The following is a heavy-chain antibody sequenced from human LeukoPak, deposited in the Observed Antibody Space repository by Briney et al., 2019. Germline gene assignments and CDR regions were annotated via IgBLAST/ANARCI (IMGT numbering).Heavy chain of an antibody. CDR2: ISSSSSII. D-gene: IGHD2-21*02. Sequence: PGGSLRLSCAASGFASSSYIMNWVRQAPGKGLEWVSFISSSSSIIYYADSVKGRFTISRDNAKNSLYLQMNSLRDEDTAVYYCARKIWYSIVSMVVWAQRPSVTVSS. CDR1: GFASSSYI. CDR3: ARKIWYSIVSMVV. V-gene: IGHV3-48*02. J-gene: IGHJ6*01.